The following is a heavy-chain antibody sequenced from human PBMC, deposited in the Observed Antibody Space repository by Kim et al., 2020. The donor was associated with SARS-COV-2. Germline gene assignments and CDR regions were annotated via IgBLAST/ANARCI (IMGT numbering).Heavy chain of an antibody. V-gene: IGHV3-30*01. Sequence: YADSVKGRFTIPRDNSKNTLYLQMNSLRAEDTAVYYCARDQDSGGGPLDYWGQGTLVTVSS. D-gene: IGHD3-10*01. J-gene: IGHJ4*02. CDR3: ARDQDSGGGPLDY.